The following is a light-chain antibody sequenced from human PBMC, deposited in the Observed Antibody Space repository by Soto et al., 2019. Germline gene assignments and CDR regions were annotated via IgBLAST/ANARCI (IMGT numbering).Light chain of an antibody. J-gene: IGLJ3*02. CDR2: DVT. CDR1: SSDVGGYKY. CDR3: NSYAGSDNYVL. Sequence: QSALTQPPSASGSPGQSVTISCTGTSSDVGGYKYVSWYQQHPGKAPKLIIYDVTKRPSGVPDRFSGSKSGNTASLTVSGLQAEDEADYFCNSYAGSDNYVLFCGGTKLTVL. V-gene: IGLV2-8*01.